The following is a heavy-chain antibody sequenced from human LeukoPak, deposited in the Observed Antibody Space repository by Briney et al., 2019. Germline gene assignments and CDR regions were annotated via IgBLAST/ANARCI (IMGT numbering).Heavy chain of an antibody. CDR3: AREGYRYCSGGSCYRYYYGMDV. V-gene: IGHV1-18*01. Sequence: ASVKVSCKASGGTFISYAISWVRQAPGQGLEWMGWISAYNGNTNYAQKLQGRVTMTTDTSTSTAYMELRSLRSDDTAVYYCAREGYRYCSGGSCYRYYYGMDVWGQGTTVTVSS. J-gene: IGHJ6*02. D-gene: IGHD2-15*01. CDR1: GGTFISYA. CDR2: ISAYNGNT.